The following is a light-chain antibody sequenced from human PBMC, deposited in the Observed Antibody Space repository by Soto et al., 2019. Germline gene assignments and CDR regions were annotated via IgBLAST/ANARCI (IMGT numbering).Light chain of an antibody. V-gene: IGKV3-15*01. CDR3: HQYNTGLRT. CDR2: GAS. CDR1: LNVATN. Sequence: TVMTQSPATLSMSPGDRAALSCRASLNVATNMAWYQQKPGQAPRLLIYGASIRATGVPARFTGSGSGTEFTLTINNLQSEDFAAYHCHQYNTGLRTFGRGTRVEV. J-gene: IGKJ1*01.